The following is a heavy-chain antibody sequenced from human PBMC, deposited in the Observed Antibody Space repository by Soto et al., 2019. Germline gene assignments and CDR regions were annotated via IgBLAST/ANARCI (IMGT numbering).Heavy chain of an antibody. D-gene: IGHD3-22*01. J-gene: IGHJ5*02. CDR1: GYTFTSYY. CDR3: ARDRYYYDSSGYPGGDNWFDP. CDR2: INPSGGST. Sequence: GASAKVSCKASGYTFTSYYMHWVRQAPGQGLEWMGIINPSGGSTSYAQKFQGRVTMTRDTSTSTVYMELSSLRSEDTAVYYCARDRYYYDSSGYPGGDNWFDPWGQGTLVTVSS. V-gene: IGHV1-46*01.